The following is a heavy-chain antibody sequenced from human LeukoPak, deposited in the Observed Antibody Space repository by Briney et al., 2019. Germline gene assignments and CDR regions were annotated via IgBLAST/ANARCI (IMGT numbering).Heavy chain of an antibody. CDR1: GFTFSSYW. D-gene: IGHD2/OR15-2a*01. J-gene: IGHJ3*02. CDR2: INTDGSST. Sequence: GGSLRLSCAASGFTFSSYWMHWVRQAPGKGLVWVSHINTDGSSTSYADSVKGRFTISRDNAKNTLYLQMNSLRAEDTAVYYCARGLNMAFDIWGQGTMVTVSS. V-gene: IGHV3-74*01. CDR3: ARGLNMAFDI.